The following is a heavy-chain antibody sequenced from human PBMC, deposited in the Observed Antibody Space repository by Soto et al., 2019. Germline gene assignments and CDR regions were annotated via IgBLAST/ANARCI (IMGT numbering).Heavy chain of an antibody. D-gene: IGHD3-16*01. CDR2: ISGSGGST. V-gene: IGHV3-23*01. J-gene: IGHJ4*02. CDR3: ATDEWVADPFYLGGNIPRDY. CDR1: GFTFSSYA. Sequence: PGGSLRLSCAASGFTFSSYAMSWVRQAPGKGLEWVSAISGSGGSTYYADSVKGRFTISRDNSKNTLYLQMNSLRAEDTAVYYCATDEWVADPFYLGGNIPRDYWGQGTLVTVSS.